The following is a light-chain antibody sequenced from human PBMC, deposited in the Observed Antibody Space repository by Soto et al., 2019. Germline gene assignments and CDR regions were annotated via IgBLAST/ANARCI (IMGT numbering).Light chain of an antibody. J-gene: IGKJ1*01. CDR3: QRFGTSPPWT. CDR2: GTS. V-gene: IGKV3-20*01. Sequence: EIVLTQSPGSLSLSPGERATLSCRASQSLSSSYLAWYQQKPGQAPRLLIYGTSIRATGIPDRFSGSVSGTDFTLTITRLEPEDFAVYYCQRFGTSPPWTFGQGTKVDIK. CDR1: QSLSSSY.